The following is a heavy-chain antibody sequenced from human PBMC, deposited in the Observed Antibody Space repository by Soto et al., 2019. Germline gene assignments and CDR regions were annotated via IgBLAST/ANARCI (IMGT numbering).Heavy chain of an antibody. Sequence: GESLXISCKGSGYSFTSYWIGWVRQMPGKGLEWMGIIYPGDSDTRYSPSFQGQVTISADKSISTAYLQWSSLKASDTAIYYCARTAAAGKYYYGVDVWGQGTTVTVSS. CDR2: IYPGDSDT. CDR3: ARTAAAGKYYYGVDV. V-gene: IGHV5-51*01. CDR1: GYSFTSYW. D-gene: IGHD6-13*01. J-gene: IGHJ6*02.